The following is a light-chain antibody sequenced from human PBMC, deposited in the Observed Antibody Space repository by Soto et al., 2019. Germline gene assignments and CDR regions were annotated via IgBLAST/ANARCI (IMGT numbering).Light chain of an antibody. V-gene: IGKV1-5*03. Sequence: DIQMTQSPSTLSASVGDRVTITCRASQSISTWLAWYQQKPGKAPTLLIYKASSLESGVPSRFSGSGSGTEFTLTISSLQPDDFATYYCQQYNGYSWTFGQGTKVEI. CDR1: QSISTW. CDR3: QQYNGYSWT. J-gene: IGKJ1*01. CDR2: KAS.